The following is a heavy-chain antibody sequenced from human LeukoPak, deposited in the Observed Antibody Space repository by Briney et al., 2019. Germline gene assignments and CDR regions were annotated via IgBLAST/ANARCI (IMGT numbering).Heavy chain of an antibody. CDR3: VRYCSSTTCYTRAVDY. V-gene: IGHV4-59*08. Sequence: SETLSLTCTVSGGSISSYYWSWIRQPPGKGLEWIGYIYYSGSTNYNPSLKSRVTISVDTSKNQFSLKLSSVTAADTAVYYCVRYCSSTTCYTRAVDYWGQGTLVTVSS. D-gene: IGHD2-2*02. CDR1: GGSISSYY. CDR2: IYYSGST. J-gene: IGHJ4*02.